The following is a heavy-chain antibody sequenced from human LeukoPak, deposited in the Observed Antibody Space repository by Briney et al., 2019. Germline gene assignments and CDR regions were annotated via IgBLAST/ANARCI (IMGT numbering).Heavy chain of an antibody. D-gene: IGHD6-13*01. CDR3: ARDKLEQLHNWFDP. CDR1: GGTFSSYA. V-gene: IGHV1-69*13. J-gene: IGHJ5*02. Sequence: LVKVSCKASGGTFSSYAISWVRQAPGQGLEWMGGIIPIFGTANYAQKFQGRVTITADESTSTAYMELSSLRSEDTAVYYCARDKLEQLHNWFDPWGQGTLVTVSS. CDR2: IIPIFGTA.